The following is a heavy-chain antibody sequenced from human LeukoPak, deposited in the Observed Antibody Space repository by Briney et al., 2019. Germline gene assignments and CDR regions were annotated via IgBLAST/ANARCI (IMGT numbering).Heavy chain of an antibody. CDR3: ARDIERYYDILTGSTLGNWFDP. CDR2: IYYSGSS. D-gene: IGHD3-9*01. V-gene: IGHV4-59*12. Sequence: SETLSLTCTVSGGSISSYYWSWIRQPPGKGLEWIGYIYYSGSSNYNPSLKSRVTMSVDTSKNQFSLKLSSVTAADTAVYYCARDIERYYDILTGSTLGNWFDPWGQGTLVTVSS. J-gene: IGHJ5*02. CDR1: GGSISSYY.